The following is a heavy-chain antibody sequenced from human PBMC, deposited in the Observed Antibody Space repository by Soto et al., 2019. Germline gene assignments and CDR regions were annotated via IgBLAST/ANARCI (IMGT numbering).Heavy chain of an antibody. CDR3: ARGGLDRRLDY. J-gene: IGHJ4*02. CDR2: ITSDGSST. CDR1: GFTFSNYW. V-gene: IGHV3-74*03. Sequence: EVQLVESGGGLVQPGGSLRLSCAASGFTFSNYWMHWVRQAPGKGLVWVSRITSDGSSTTYADSVKGRFTISRDNAKNTLYLQMNSRRAEDTAVYYCARGGLDRRLDYWGQGTLVTVSS. D-gene: IGHD1-1*01.